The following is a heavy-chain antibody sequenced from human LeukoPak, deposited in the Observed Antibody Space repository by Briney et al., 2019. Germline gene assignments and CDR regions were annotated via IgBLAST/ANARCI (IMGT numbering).Heavy chain of an antibody. Sequence: SGTLCLTCTVSGGSISSYYWSWIRQPPGEGLGWSGYIYYSGSTNYNPSPKSRVTISVDTSKNQFSLKLSSVTAADTAVYYCARVGVARAFDIWGQGTMVTVSS. CDR2: IYYSGST. J-gene: IGHJ3*02. CDR1: GGSISSYY. CDR3: ARVGVARAFDI. D-gene: IGHD3-16*01. V-gene: IGHV4-59*01.